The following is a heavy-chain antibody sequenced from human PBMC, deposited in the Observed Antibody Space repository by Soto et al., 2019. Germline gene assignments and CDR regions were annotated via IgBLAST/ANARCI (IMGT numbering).Heavy chain of an antibody. V-gene: IGHV3-74*01. Sequence: GGSLRLSCAASGFTFSYHWMHWVRQAPGKGLVWVSRINSDGTSTSYADSVKGRFTISRDNAKNTLYLQMNGLRAEDTAVYYCSRVRPSYSNSVYYYYYMDVWGKGTTVTVSS. CDR1: GFTFSYHW. J-gene: IGHJ6*03. CDR3: SRVRPSYSNSVYYYYYMDV. D-gene: IGHD4-4*01. CDR2: INSDGTST.